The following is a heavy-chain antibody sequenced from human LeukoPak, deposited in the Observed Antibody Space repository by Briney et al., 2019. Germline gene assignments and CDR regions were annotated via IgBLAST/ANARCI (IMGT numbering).Heavy chain of an antibody. V-gene: IGHV4-39*07. CDR2: VFYSGST. J-gene: IGHJ4*02. D-gene: IGHD6-19*01. CDR3: ARELAVAGSWGSFDY. Sequence: SETLSLTCTVSGDSISISSYYWGWIRQPPGKGLGWIGNVFYSGSTYYNPSLKSRVTISVDTSKNQFSLKLSSVTAADTAVYYCARELAVAGSWGSFDYWGQGTLVTVSS. CDR1: GDSISISSYY.